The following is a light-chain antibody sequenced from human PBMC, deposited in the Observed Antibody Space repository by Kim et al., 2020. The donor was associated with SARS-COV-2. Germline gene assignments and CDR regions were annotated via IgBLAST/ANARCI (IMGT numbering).Light chain of an antibody. CDR2: GAS. CDR3: QHYGSSPPRIT. V-gene: IGKV3-20*01. Sequence: GERPTPSCRASQSVSSTYLAWYQQTPGQAPRLLIYGASSRATGIPDRFSGSGSGTDFTLTISRLEPEDFAVYYCQHYGSSPPRITFGPGTKVDIK. CDR1: QSVSSTY. J-gene: IGKJ3*01.